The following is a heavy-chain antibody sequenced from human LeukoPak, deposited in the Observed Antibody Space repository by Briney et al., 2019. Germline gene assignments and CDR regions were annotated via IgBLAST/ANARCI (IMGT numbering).Heavy chain of an antibody. D-gene: IGHD4-17*01. CDR2: IYHSGST. J-gene: IGHJ3*02. V-gene: IGHV4-30-2*01. CDR1: GGSISSGGYS. CDR3: ARATVTTLGAFDI. Sequence: SQTLSLTCAVSGGSISSGGYSWSWIRQPPGKGLEWIGYIYHSGSTYYNPSLKSRVTISVDRSKNQFSLKLSSVTAADTAVYYCARATVTTLGAFDIWGQGTMVTVSS.